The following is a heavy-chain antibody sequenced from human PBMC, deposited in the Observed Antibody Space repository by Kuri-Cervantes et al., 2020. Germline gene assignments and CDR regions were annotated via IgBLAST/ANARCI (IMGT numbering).Heavy chain of an antibody. D-gene: IGHD3-22*01. V-gene: IGHV3-33*06. Sequence: LSLTCAASGFTFSSYGMHWVRQAPGKGLEWVAVIWYDGSNKYYADSVKGRFTISRDNSKNTLYLQMNSLRAEDTAVYYCANLVVSRPSYDAFDIWGQGTMVTVSS. CDR2: IWYDGSNK. J-gene: IGHJ3*02. CDR3: ANLVVSRPSYDAFDI. CDR1: GFTFSSYG.